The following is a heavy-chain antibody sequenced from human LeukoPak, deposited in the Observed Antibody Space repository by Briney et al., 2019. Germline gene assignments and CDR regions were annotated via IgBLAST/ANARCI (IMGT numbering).Heavy chain of an antibody. V-gene: IGHV3-33*01. CDR3: VGAPYYYASGIFSPFDY. CDR1: GFTFSTYG. CDR2: IWNDGSNK. D-gene: IGHD3-10*01. J-gene: IGHJ4*02. Sequence: GGSLRLSCAASGFTFSTYGMHWVRQAPGKGLEWVAVIWNDGSNKYYADSVKGRFTISRDNSKNTLYLQMNTLRAEDTAMYFCVGAPYYYASGIFSPFDYWGQGTLVTVSS.